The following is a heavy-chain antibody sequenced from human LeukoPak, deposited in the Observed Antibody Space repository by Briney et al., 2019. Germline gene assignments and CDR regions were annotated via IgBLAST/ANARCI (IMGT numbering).Heavy chain of an antibody. D-gene: IGHD1-26*01. J-gene: IGHJ3*02. CDR2: IYYSGST. V-gene: IGHV4-59*01. CDR1: GGSFSGYY. Sequence: PSETLSLTCAVYGGSFSGYYWSWIRQPPGKGLEWIGYIYYSGSTNYNPSLKSRVTISVDTSKNQFSLKLSSVTAADTAVYYCARPGATGAFDIWGQGTMVTVSS. CDR3: ARPGATGAFDI.